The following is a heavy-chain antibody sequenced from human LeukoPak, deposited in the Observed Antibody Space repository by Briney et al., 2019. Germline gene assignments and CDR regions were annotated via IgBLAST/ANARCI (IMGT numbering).Heavy chain of an antibody. D-gene: IGHD6-13*01. V-gene: IGHV3-23*01. J-gene: IGHJ4*02. Sequence: RSGVSLRLSCAASGFTFGSYATNWVRQAPGKGLEWVSALSGTGGTTSYADSVKGRFTVSRDNSKNTVYLQMNSVRAEDTAVYYCAKGALRGHSSSWYGDFWGQGTLVTVSS. CDR1: GFTFGSYA. CDR2: LSGTGGTT. CDR3: AKGALRGHSSSWYGDF.